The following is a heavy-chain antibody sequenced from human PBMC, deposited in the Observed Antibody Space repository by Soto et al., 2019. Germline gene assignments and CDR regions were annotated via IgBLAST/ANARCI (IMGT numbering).Heavy chain of an antibody. CDR2: ISSSSRYI. CDR3: ARDRLVAATSAPPYCYYGMDV. V-gene: IGHV3-21*01. CDR1: GFTFSNYA. D-gene: IGHD2-15*01. J-gene: IGHJ6*02. Sequence: GGSLRLSCAASGFTFSNYAIHWVRQAPGMGLEWVSSISSSSRYIYYADSVRGRFTISRDNAKNSLYLQINSLRAEDTAVYYCARDRLVAATSAPPYCYYGMDVWGQGTTVTVSS.